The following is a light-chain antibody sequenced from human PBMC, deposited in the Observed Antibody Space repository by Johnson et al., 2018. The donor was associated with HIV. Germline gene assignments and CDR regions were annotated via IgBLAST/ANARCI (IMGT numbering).Light chain of an antibody. CDR2: ENN. J-gene: IGLJ1*01. CDR1: SSNIGNNY. V-gene: IGLV1-51*02. Sequence: QSVLTQSPSVSAAPGQKVTISCSGSSSNIGNNYVSWYQQLPGTAPKLLIYENNKPPSGIPDRFSGSKSGTSATLGITGLQTGDEADYYCGTWDSSLNAYVFGAATKVAVL. CDR3: GTWDSSLNAYV.